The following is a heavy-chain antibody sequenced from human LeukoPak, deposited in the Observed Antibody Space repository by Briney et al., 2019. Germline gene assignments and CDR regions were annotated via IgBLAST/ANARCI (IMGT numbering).Heavy chain of an antibody. V-gene: IGHV3-74*01. CDR2: INTDTRGT. Sequence: GGSLRLSCTASGFTLSSFGMHWVRQAPGKGLVWVSIINTDTRGTYYADSVKGRFTISRDNAKNTLYLQMNSLRAEDTAVYYCARAGAYHFDNWGQGTLVTVSS. CDR1: GFTLSSFG. D-gene: IGHD3-16*01. CDR3: ARAGAYHFDN. J-gene: IGHJ4*02.